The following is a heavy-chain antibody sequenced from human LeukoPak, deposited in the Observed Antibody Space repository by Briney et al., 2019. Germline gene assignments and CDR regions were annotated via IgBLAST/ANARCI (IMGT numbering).Heavy chain of an antibody. Sequence: SETLSLTCTVSGGSIRTSYYYWGWIRQPPGQGLEWIGSIYDSGSTYYNPSLKSRVTISVVTSKNQFSLKLNSVTAADTAVYYCAKMDTAMEHWGQGTLVTVSS. CDR1: GGSIRTSYYY. CDR3: AKMDTAMEH. D-gene: IGHD5-18*01. V-gene: IGHV4-39*01. CDR2: IYDSGST. J-gene: IGHJ4*02.